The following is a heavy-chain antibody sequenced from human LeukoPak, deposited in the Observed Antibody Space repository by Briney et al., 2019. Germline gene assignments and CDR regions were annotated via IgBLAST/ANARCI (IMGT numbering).Heavy chain of an antibody. CDR1: GGSVNSYY. Sequence: PSETLSLTCTVSGGSVNSYYLSWIRQPAGKTLEWIGRIYDGGSTNYNPSLKSRVTMSVDTSKNQISLKLKSVTAADTAVYYCARGDGYNYFDYWGQGTLVTVSS. D-gene: IGHD5-24*01. CDR2: IYDGGST. CDR3: ARGDGYNYFDY. V-gene: IGHV4-4*07. J-gene: IGHJ4*02.